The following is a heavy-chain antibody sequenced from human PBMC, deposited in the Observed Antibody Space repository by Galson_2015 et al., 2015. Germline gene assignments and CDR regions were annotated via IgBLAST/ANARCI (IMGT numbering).Heavy chain of an antibody. CDR2: ISSSSSYS. D-gene: IGHD5-12*01. CDR1: GFTFSEYY. Sequence: SLRLSCAASGFTFSEYYMSWIRQAPGKGLEWISYISSSSSYSNYADSVKGRFTISRGNAKNSLYLQMNSLRAEDTAVYYCAREGAHSGYDWFYFQHWGRGTLVTVSS. J-gene: IGHJ1*01. CDR3: AREGAHSGYDWFYFQH. V-gene: IGHV3-11*05.